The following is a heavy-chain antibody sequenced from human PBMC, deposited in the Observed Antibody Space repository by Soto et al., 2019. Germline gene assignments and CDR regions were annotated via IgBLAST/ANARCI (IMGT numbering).Heavy chain of an antibody. J-gene: IGHJ4*02. CDR2: IYYSGST. CDR1: GGSVSSGSYY. V-gene: IGHV4-61*01. CDR3: ARVTGDFWSGYYTCYFGY. Sequence: SETLSLTCTVSGGSVSSGSYYWSWIRQPPGKGLEWIGYIYYSGSTNYNPSLKSRVTISVDTSKNQFSLKLSSVTAADTAVYYCARVTGDFWSGYYTCYFGYWGQGTLVTVSS. D-gene: IGHD3-3*01.